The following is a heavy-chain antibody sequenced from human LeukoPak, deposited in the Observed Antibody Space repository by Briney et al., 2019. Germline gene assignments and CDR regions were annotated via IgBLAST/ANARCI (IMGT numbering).Heavy chain of an antibody. Sequence: SETLSLTCTVSGGSISSSSYYWSWIRQPPGKGLEWIGYIYYSGSTNYNPSLKSRVTISVDTSKNQFSLKLSSVTAADTAVYYCARVNSPGAFDIWGQGTMVTVSS. CDR1: GGSISSSSYY. J-gene: IGHJ3*02. V-gene: IGHV4-61*01. CDR3: ARVNSPGAFDI. CDR2: IYYSGST.